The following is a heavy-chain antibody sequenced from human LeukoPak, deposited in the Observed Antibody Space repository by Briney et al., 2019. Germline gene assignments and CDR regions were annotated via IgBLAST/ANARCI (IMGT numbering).Heavy chain of an antibody. J-gene: IGHJ6*02. CDR2: IRHDGSNK. CDR3: AGDDILTGYIYYYGMDV. D-gene: IGHD3-9*01. V-gene: IGHV3-30*02. Sequence: GGSLRLSCAASGFTFSSYGMYWVRQAPGKGLEWVAFIRHDGSNKYHADSVKGRFTISRDNSKNTLYLQMNSLKTEGTAVYYCAGDDILTGYIYYYGMDVWGQGTTVTVSS. CDR1: GFTFSSYG.